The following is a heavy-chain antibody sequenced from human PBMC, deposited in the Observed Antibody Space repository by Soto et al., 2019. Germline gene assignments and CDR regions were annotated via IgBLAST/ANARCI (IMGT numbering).Heavy chain of an antibody. J-gene: IGHJ4*02. CDR2: TNTGNHNT. CDR3: ARAVALSIPYYFDY. Sequence: ASVKVSCKASGYTFTNYTIHWVRQAPGQRLEWMGWTNTGNHNTEYSQKFQGRVSITRDTSASTSYMELSSLRSEDTAVYYCARAVALSIPYYFDYWGQGTLVTVS. D-gene: IGHD6-19*01. V-gene: IGHV1-3*04. CDR1: GYTFTNYT.